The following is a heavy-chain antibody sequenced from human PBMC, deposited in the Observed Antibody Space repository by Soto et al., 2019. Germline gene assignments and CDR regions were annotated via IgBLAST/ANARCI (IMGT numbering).Heavy chain of an antibody. CDR2: ISSSSSTI. CDR3: ARDPPSYGGKNPTVDY. V-gene: IGHV3-48*02. D-gene: IGHD4-17*01. J-gene: IGHJ4*02. CDR1: GFTFSSYW. Sequence: GGSLRLSCASSGFTFSSYWRHLVRQAPGKGLEWVSYISSSSSTIYYADSVKGRSTISRDNAKNSLYLQMNSLRDEDTAVYYCARDPPSYGGKNPTVDYWGQGTLVTVSS.